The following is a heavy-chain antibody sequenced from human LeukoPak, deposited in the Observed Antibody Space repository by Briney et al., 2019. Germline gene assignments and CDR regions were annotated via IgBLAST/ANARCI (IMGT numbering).Heavy chain of an antibody. J-gene: IGHJ6*03. CDR1: GGSVSSHF. CDR3: ARDHLPAGAPGYYMDV. Sequence: SETLSLTCTVPGGSVSSHFWSWIRQPPGEGLEWIGYIYNSGVTNYNPSLKSRVTMSVDTSKNQFSLMLRSVTAADTAVYYCARDHLPAGAPGYYMDVWGKGTTVTVSS. CDR2: IYNSGVT. V-gene: IGHV4-59*02. D-gene: IGHD4/OR15-4a*01.